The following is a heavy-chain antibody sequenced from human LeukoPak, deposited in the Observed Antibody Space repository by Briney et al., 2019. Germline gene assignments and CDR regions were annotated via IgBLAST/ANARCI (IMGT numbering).Heavy chain of an antibody. CDR3: AVSFDY. CDR2: MWYDGSNK. Sequence: GGSLRLSCAASGFTFSSYGMHWVRQAPGKGLEWVAVMWYDGSNKYYADSVKGRFTISRDNSKNTLYLQMNSLRAEDTAVYYCAVSFDYWGQGTLVTVSS. D-gene: IGHD5/OR15-5a*01. CDR1: GFTFSSYG. J-gene: IGHJ4*02. V-gene: IGHV3-33*01.